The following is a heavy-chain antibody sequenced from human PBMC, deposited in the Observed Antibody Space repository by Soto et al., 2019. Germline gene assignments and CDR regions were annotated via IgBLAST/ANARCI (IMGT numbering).Heavy chain of an antibody. J-gene: IGHJ5*02. Sequence: EVQLLESGGGLVQPGGSLRLSCAASGFTFSSYAMSWVRQAPGKGLEWVSAISGSGGSTYYADSVKGRFTISRDNSKNTLYLQMNSLRAEDTAVYYCAKDREGSSGWYWLWFDPWGQGTLVTVSS. V-gene: IGHV3-23*01. CDR2: ISGSGGST. CDR3: AKDREGSSGWYWLWFDP. CDR1: GFTFSSYA. D-gene: IGHD6-19*01.